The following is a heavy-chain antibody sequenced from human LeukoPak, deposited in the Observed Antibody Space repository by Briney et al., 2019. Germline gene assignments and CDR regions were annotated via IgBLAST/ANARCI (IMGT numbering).Heavy chain of an antibody. V-gene: IGHV4-38-2*01. CDR1: GYSISSGYY. CDR2: IYHSGST. D-gene: IGHD2-2*01. J-gene: IGHJ4*02. Sequence: SETLSLTCAVSGYSISSGYYWGWIRQPPGKGLEWIGSIYHSGSTHYNSSLKSRITISVDKAKNQYALKLSSVTAADPAVYYCARQWQSTGVDYWGQGTLVTVSS. CDR3: ARQWQSTGVDY.